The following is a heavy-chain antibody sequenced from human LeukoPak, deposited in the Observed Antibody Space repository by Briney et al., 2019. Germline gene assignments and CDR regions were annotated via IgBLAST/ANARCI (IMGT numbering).Heavy chain of an antibody. V-gene: IGHV3-23*01. Sequence: GGSLRLSCAASGFTFSNYAMNWVRQAPGKGLEWVSAISGSGGNTYYSDSVKGRFTISRDNSKNTLYLQMSSLRAEDTALYYCTRKASGSYFGDAFDIWGQGTMVTVSS. CDR2: ISGSGGNT. CDR1: GFTFSNYA. D-gene: IGHD1-26*01. J-gene: IGHJ3*02. CDR3: TRKASGSYFGDAFDI.